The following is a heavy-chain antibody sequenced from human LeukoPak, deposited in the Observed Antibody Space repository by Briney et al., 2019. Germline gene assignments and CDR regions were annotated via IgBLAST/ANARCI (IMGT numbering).Heavy chain of an antibody. CDR1: GFTFSSYA. CDR3: ARDKRDGYNPCYYYMDV. V-gene: IGHV3-21*01. CDR2: ISSSSSYI. J-gene: IGHJ6*03. D-gene: IGHD5-24*01. Sequence: NPGGSLRLSCAASGFTFSSYAMNWVRQAPGKGLEWVSSISSSSSYIYYADSVKGRFTISRDNAKNSLYLQMNSLRAEDTAVYYCARDKRDGYNPCYYYMDVWGKGTTVTVSS.